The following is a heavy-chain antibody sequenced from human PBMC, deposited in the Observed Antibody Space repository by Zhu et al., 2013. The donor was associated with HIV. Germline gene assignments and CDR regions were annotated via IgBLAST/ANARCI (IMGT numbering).Heavy chain of an antibody. V-gene: IGHV1-8*01. CDR3: AREVVYASYYYYGMDV. CDR1: GYTFTSYD. D-gene: IGHD2-8*02. J-gene: IGHJ6*02. CDR2: MNPNSGNT. Sequence: VQLVQSGAEVKKPGASVKVSCKASGYTFTSYDINWVRQATGQGLEWMGWMNPNSGNTGYAQKFQGRVTMTRNTSISTAYMELSSLRSEDTAVYYCAREVVYASYYYYGMDVWGQGTTVTVSS.